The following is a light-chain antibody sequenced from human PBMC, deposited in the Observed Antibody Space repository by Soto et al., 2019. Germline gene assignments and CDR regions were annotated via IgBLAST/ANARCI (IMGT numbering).Light chain of an antibody. Sequence: DIQLTQSASSLSASVGDRVTITCQASQVITNYLNWYQHKPGKAPKLLIYDISTLEIAVPSRFGGSGSGTHFTFTITGLQPEDIATYYWQQYQSLPYTFGQGTKLEI. CDR3: QQYQSLPYT. V-gene: IGKV1-33*01. CDR2: DIS. CDR1: QVITNY. J-gene: IGKJ2*01.